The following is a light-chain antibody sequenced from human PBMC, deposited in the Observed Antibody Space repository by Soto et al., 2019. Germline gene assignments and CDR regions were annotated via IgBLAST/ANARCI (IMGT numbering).Light chain of an antibody. J-gene: IGKJ3*01. CDR3: QHRDT. CDR2: AAS. Sequence: IQLTHSPSSLSASVGDIVTITFRAIQCTNSYLAWYQQKPGKAPKLLIYAASTLQSGVPLRFSGSGSGTEFTLTISSLQPEDFATYYCQHRDTFGPGTKVDIK. V-gene: IGKV1-9*01. CDR1: QCTNSY.